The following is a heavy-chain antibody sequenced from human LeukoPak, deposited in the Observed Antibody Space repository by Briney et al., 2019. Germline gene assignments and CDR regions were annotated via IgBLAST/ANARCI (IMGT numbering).Heavy chain of an antibody. CDR2: FDPEDGET. Sequence: ASVKVSCKVSGYTLTELSMHWVRQAPGKGLEWMGGFDPEDGETIYAQKFQGRVTMTEDTSTDTAYMELSSLRSEDTAVYYCATRRSGSYYSPGYYYGMDVWGQGTTVTVSS. D-gene: IGHD3-10*01. CDR1: GYTLTELS. J-gene: IGHJ6*02. V-gene: IGHV1-24*01. CDR3: ATRRSGSYYSPGYYYGMDV.